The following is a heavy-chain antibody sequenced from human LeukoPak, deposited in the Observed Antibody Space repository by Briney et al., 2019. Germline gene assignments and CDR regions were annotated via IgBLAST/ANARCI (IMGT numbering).Heavy chain of an antibody. D-gene: IGHD5-18*01. CDR3: ARNGFSWYFDY. J-gene: IGHJ4*02. V-gene: IGHV3-53*01. CDR1: GFTVSSSY. CDR2: IYSGGET. Sequence: GGSLRLSCAASGFTVSSSYMSWVRQAPGKGLEWVSVIYSGGETYYADSVKGRFTISRDNSRNTLYLQMNSLRAEDTVVYYCARNGFSWYFDYWGQGTLVTVSS.